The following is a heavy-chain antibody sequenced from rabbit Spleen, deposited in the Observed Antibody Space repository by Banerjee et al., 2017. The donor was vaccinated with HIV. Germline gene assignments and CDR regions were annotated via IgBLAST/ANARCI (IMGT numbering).Heavy chain of an antibody. CDR2: INTATGKA. V-gene: IGHV1S45*01. D-gene: IGHD4-2*01. Sequence: QEQLVESGGGLVKPQGSLTLTCKASGFSFSDRDVMCWVRQAPGKGLQWIACINTATGKAVYASWAKGRFTISKTSSTTVTLQMTSLTAADTATYFCAREVEIYGGYAGSGYPNYGMDLWGQGTLVTVS. J-gene: IGHJ6*01. CDR1: GFSFSDRDV. CDR3: AREVEIYGGYAGSGYPNYGMDL.